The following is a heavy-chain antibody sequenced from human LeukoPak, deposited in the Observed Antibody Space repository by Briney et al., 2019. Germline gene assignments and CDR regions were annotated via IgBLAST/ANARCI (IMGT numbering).Heavy chain of an antibody. V-gene: IGHV3-15*01. CDR1: GFTFSYAW. Sequence: GGSLRLSCAASGFTFSYAWMNWVRQAPGKGLEWVGRIKSRTDGETTDYAAPVKGRFTISRDDSKNMLYLQMNSLKTEDTAVYYCTKGIVGASTDWFDPWGQGTLVTVSS. CDR3: TKGIVGASTDWFDP. CDR2: IKSRTDGETT. D-gene: IGHD1-26*01. J-gene: IGHJ5*02.